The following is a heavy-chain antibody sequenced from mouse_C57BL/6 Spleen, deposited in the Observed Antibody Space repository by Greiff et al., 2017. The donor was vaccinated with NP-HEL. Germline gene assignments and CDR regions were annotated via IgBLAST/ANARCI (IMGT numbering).Heavy chain of an antibody. Sequence: VQLQQSGPELVKPGASVKISCKASGYSFTDYNMNWVKQSNGKSLEWIGVITPNYGTTSYNQKFKGKATLTVDHSSSTAYMQRNSLTSEDSAVYDCRRRDGGDWFAYLGKGSLVTVSA. CDR3: RRRDGGDWFAY. J-gene: IGHJ3*01. CDR1: GYSFTDYN. V-gene: IGHV1-39*01. D-gene: IGHD2-13*01. CDR2: ITPNYGTT.